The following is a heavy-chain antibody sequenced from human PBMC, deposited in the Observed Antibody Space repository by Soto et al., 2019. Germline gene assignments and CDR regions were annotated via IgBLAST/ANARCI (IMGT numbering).Heavy chain of an antibody. CDR3: ASGEVTGDPSDAFDI. J-gene: IGHJ3*02. CDR1: GYTFTSYG. CDR2: MNPNSGNT. D-gene: IGHD7-27*01. V-gene: IGHV1-8*01. Sequence: ASVTVSCKASGYTFTSYGINWVRQATGQGLEWMGWMNPNSGNTAYAQKFQGRVTMTRNTSISTAYMELRSLRSEDTAVYYCASGEVTGDPSDAFDIWGQGTMVTVS.